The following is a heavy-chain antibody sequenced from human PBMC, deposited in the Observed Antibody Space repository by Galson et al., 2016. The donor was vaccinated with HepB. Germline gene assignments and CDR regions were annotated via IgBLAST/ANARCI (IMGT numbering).Heavy chain of an antibody. Sequence: CAISGDSVSNDHSAWHWIRQSAPRGLEWLGRTYYRSEWYHDYAESVQGRIAIIPDTSTNQLSLQLNTVTPVDTALYYYASAKAAGTAFYLWGQGTMVTVSS. CDR1: GDSVSNDHSA. D-gene: IGHD6-13*01. V-gene: IGHV6-1*01. CDR2: TYYRSEWYH. CDR3: ASAKAAGTAFYL. J-gene: IGHJ3*01.